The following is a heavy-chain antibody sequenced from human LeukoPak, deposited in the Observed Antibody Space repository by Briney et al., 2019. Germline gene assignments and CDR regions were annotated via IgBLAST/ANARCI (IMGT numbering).Heavy chain of an antibody. Sequence: PGGSLRLSCAASGFTFSSYSMNWVRQAPGKGLEWVSSISSSSSYIYYADSVKGRFTISRDNAKNSLYLQMNSLRAEDTAVYYCARDQVGLNWFDPWGQGTLVTVFS. J-gene: IGHJ5*02. D-gene: IGHD1-26*01. CDR1: GFTFSSYS. V-gene: IGHV3-21*01. CDR3: ARDQVGLNWFDP. CDR2: ISSSSSYI.